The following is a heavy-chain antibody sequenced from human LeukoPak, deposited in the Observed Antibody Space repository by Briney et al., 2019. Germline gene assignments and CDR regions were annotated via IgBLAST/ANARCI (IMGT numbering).Heavy chain of an antibody. CDR3: AKGRGSDIVVVTASGY. CDR1: GFAFSSHW. J-gene: IGHJ4*02. D-gene: IGHD2-21*02. Sequence: GGSLRLSCAASGFAFSSHWMHWVRQAPGTGLVWVAGILTDGITTTYADSVKGRFTISRDNAENTLYLQMNSLRAEDTAVYYCAKGRGSDIVVVTASGYWGQGTLVTVSS. V-gene: IGHV3-74*01. CDR2: ILTDGITT.